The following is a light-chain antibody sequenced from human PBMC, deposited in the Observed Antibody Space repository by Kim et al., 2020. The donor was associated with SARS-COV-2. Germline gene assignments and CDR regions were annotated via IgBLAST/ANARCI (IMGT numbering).Light chain of an antibody. J-gene: IGKJ2*02. CDR2: AAS. V-gene: IGKV1-39*01. CDR3: QQSYTSPTCT. CDR1: QSISSY. Sequence: DIQMTQSPSSLSASVGDRVTITCRASQSISSYLNWYQQKPRKAPKLLIYAASSLQSGVPSRFSGSGSGTEFTLTISSLQPEDFATYYCQQSYTSPTCTFGQGTKLEI.